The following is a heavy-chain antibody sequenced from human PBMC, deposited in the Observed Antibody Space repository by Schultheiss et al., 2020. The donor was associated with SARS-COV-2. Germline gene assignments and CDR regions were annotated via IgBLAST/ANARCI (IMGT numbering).Heavy chain of an antibody. V-gene: IGHV3-23*01. CDR1: GFTFSSYA. D-gene: IGHD2-2*01. CDR3: AKAVGDCSSTSCYDCDY. Sequence: GGSLRLSCAASGFTFSSYAMSWVRQAPGKGLEWVSAISGSGGSTYYADSVKGRFTISRDNSKNTLYLQMNSLRAEDTAVYYCAKAVGDCSSTSCYDCDYWGQGTLVTVSS. CDR2: ISGSGGST. J-gene: IGHJ4*02.